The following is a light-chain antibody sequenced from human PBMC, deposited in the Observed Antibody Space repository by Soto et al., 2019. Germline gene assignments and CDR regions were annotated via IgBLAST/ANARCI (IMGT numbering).Light chain of an antibody. V-gene: IGKV1-39*01. CDR1: QSISSY. Sequence: DIPMTQSPSSLSASVGDRVTITCRASQSISSYLNWYQQKPGKAPKLLIYAASSLQSGVPSRFSGSGSGTDFTLTISSLQPEDFATYYCQQSYSGFTFGPGPKVDIK. J-gene: IGKJ3*01. CDR3: QQSYSGFT. CDR2: AAS.